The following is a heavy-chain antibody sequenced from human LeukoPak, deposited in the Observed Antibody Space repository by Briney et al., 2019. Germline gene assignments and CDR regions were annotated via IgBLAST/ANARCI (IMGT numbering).Heavy chain of an antibody. V-gene: IGHV3-23*01. D-gene: IGHD4-17*01. CDR1: GFTFSSYA. Sequence: GGSLRLSCAASGFTFSSYAMSWVRQAPGKGLEWVSAISGSGGSTYYADSVKGRFTISRDNSKNTLYLQMNSLRAEDTAVYYCAKFSPTSYGDYVSGYYYGMDVWGQGTTVTVSS. CDR3: AKFSPTSYGDYVSGYYYGMDV. CDR2: ISGSGGST. J-gene: IGHJ6*02.